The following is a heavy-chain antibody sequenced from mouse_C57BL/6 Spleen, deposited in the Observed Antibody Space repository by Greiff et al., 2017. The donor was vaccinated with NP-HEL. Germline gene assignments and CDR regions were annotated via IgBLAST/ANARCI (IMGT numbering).Heavy chain of an antibody. CDR3: ARWGNTTAEYFDY. Sequence: QVQLQQPGAELVRPGTSVKLSCKASGYTFTSYWMHWVKQRPGQGLEWIGVIDPSDSYTNYNQKFKGKATLTVDTSSSTAYMQLSSLTSEDSAVYYGARWGNTTAEYFDYWGQGTTLTVSS. CDR2: IDPSDSYT. J-gene: IGHJ2*01. V-gene: IGHV1-59*01. CDR1: GYTFTSYW. D-gene: IGHD1-2*01.